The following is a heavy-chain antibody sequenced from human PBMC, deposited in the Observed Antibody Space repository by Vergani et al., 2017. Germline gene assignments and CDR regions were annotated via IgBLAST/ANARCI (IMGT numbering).Heavy chain of an antibody. CDR1: GFSFPGYA. Sequence: VQLLESGGGLVQPGGSLRLSCEASGFSFPGYAMSWVRQAPGKGLEWVAFIRSDGNNKYYADSVKGRITISRDNSKNTLYLQVNSLRPADTAVYYCANLLQDIVVGSPTVGPYNKTMDVWGRGTTVTVS. CDR2: IRSDGNNK. J-gene: IGHJ6*02. CDR3: ANLLQDIVVGSPTVGPYNKTMDV. V-gene: IGHV3-30*02. D-gene: IGHD2-2*01.